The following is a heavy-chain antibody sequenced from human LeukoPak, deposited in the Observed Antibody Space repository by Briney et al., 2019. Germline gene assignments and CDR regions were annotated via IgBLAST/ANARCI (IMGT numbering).Heavy chain of an antibody. CDR3: ARGKSSSYLLDY. CDR2: IIPIFGTA. D-gene: IGHD6-6*01. Sequence: GASVKVSCKASGGTFSSYAISWVRQAPGQGPEWMGGIIPIFGTANYAQKFQGRVTITADKPTSTAYMELSSLRSEDTAVYYCARGKSSSYLLDYWGQGTLVTVSS. J-gene: IGHJ4*02. CDR1: GGTFSSYA. V-gene: IGHV1-69*06.